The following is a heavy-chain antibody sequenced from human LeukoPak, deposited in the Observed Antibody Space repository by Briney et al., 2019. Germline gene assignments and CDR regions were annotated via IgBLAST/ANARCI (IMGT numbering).Heavy chain of an antibody. D-gene: IGHD3-9*01. J-gene: IGHJ3*02. CDR1: GFTFSNAW. Sequence: GGSLRLSCAASGFTFSNAWMSWARQAPGKGLEWVGRIKSKTDGGTADYAAPVQGRFTISRDDSKNTLYLQMNSLKTEDTAVYSCTTAPEYYDFLTGYTAFDIWGKGTMVTVSS. V-gene: IGHV3-15*01. CDR2: IKSKTDGGTA. CDR3: TTAPEYYDFLTGYTAFDI.